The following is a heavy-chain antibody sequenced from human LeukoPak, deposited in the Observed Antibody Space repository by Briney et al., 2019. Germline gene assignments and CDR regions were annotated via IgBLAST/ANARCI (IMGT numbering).Heavy chain of an antibody. J-gene: IGHJ3*02. D-gene: IGHD4-17*01. CDR1: GGSISSSSHY. CDR2: IYYSGTT. V-gene: IGHV4-39*07. Sequence: KPAETLSLNCSVSGGSISSSSHYWGSIRQPPGKGLEWIGSIYYSGTTYYNPSLKSRVTISVDTSKNQFSLKLSSVTAADTAVYYCARASYGDYGVYAFDIWGQGTMVTVSS. CDR3: ARASYGDYGVYAFDI.